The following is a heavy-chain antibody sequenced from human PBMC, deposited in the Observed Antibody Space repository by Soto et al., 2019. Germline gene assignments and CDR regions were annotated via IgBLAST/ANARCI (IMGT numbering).Heavy chain of an antibody. CDR3: ATDYYDSSGYYYERAFDI. J-gene: IGHJ3*02. CDR1: GYTLTELS. V-gene: IGHV1-24*01. D-gene: IGHD3-22*01. CDR2: FDPEDGET. Sequence: ASVKVSCKVSGYTLTELSMHWVRQAPGKGLEWMGGFDPEDGETIYAQKFQGRVTMTEDTSTDTAYMELSSLRSEDTAVYYCATDYYDSSGYYYERAFDIWGQGTMVTVSS.